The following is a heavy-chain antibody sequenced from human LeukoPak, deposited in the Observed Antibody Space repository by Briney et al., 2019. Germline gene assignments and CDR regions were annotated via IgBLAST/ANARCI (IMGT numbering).Heavy chain of an antibody. CDR3: ARLNYYASGSYSPPRD. CDR1: GGSIRSYY. J-gene: IGHJ4*02. D-gene: IGHD3-10*01. V-gene: IGHV4-59*01. CDR2: IYYSGST. Sequence: SETLSLTCTVSGGSIRSYYWSWIRQPPGKGLEWIGYIYYSGSTNYNPSLKRRVTTSIDTSKNQFSLKLSSVTAADTAVYYCARLNYYASGSYSPPRDWGQGTLVTVSS.